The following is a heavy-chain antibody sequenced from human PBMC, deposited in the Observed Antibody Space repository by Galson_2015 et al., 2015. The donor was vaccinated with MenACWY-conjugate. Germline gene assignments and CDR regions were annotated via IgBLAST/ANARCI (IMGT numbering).Heavy chain of an antibody. Sequence: SLRLSCAASGFTFSSYGMHWVRQAPGKGLEWVAVIWYDGSNKYYADSVKGRFTISRDNSKNTLYLQMNSLRAEDTAVYYCARDLEGTMVRGVIFTFDYWGQGTLVTVSS. V-gene: IGHV3-33*01. J-gene: IGHJ4*02. D-gene: IGHD3-10*01. CDR1: GFTFSSYG. CDR3: ARDLEGTMVRGVIFTFDY. CDR2: IWYDGSNK.